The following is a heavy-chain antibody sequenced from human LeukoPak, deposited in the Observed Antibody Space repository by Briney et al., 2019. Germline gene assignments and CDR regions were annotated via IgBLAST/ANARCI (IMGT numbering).Heavy chain of an antibody. CDR1: GESFSTYY. J-gene: IGHJ5*02. D-gene: IGHD3-10*02. CDR3: ARAGAMFGVRNWFDP. CDR2: INHSGRT. Sequence: SETLSLTCAVYGESFSTYYWGWIRQPPGKGLEWIGEINHSGRTNYNPSLKSRVTISVDTSKNQFSLKLRSVTAADTAVYYCARAGAMFGVRNWFDPWGQGTLVTVSS. V-gene: IGHV4-34*09.